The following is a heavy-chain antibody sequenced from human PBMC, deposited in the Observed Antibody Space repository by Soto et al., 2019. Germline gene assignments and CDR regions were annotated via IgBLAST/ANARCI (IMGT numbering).Heavy chain of an antibody. J-gene: IGHJ4*01. Sequence: PGGSLRLSCAASGFRFSSYSMSWVRPAPGKGLEWVSAISGSGETTHYAVPVEDRFTISRDDSESTLSLQMNNLKVEDTAVYYCVIDVPNDVYPYDYWGHGTLVTVSS. CDR1: GFRFSSYS. CDR2: ISGSGETT. V-gene: IGHV3-23*01. D-gene: IGHD2-8*01. CDR3: VIDVPNDVYPYDY.